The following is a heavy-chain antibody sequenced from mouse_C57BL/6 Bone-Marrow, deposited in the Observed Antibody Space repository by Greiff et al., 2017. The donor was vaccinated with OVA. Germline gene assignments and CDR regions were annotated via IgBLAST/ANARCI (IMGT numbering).Heavy chain of an antibody. V-gene: IGHV1-26*01. Sequence: VQLQQSGPELVKPGASVKISCKASGYTFTDYYMNWVKQSHGKSLEWIGDINPNNGGTSYNQKFKGKATLTVDKSSSTAYMELRSLTSEDSAVYYCARISLRPDWGQGTTLTVSS. J-gene: IGHJ2*01. D-gene: IGHD3-2*02. CDR1: GYTFTDYY. CDR3: ARISLRPD. CDR2: INPNNGGT.